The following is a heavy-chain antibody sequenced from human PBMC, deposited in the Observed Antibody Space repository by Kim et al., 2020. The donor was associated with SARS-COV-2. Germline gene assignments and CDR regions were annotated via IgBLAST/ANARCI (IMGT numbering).Heavy chain of an antibody. CDR3: ASEERYYYYYGMDV. V-gene: IGHV1-69*01. Sequence: AQKFQGRVTITADESTSTAYMELSSLRSEDTAVYYCASEERYYYYYGMDVWGQGTTVTVSS. J-gene: IGHJ6*02. D-gene: IGHD1-26*01.